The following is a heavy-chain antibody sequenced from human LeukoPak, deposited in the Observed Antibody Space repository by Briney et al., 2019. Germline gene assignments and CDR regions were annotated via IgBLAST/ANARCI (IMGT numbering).Heavy chain of an antibody. CDR2: ISSSGSYI. D-gene: IGHD1-14*01. CDR1: GFTFSSYS. J-gene: IGHJ6*02. V-gene: IGHV3-21*01. CDR3: AVSEYGMDV. Sequence: GGSLRLSCAASGFTFSSYSMNWVRQAPGKGLEWVSSISSSGSYIYYADSVKGRFTISRDNAKNSLYLQMNSLRAEDTAVYYCAVSEYGMDVWGQGTTVTVSS.